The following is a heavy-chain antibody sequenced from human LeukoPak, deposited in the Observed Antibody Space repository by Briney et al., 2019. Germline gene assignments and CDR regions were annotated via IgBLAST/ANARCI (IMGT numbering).Heavy chain of an antibody. CDR1: GGSISSYY. D-gene: IGHD3-22*01. CDR3: ASPTTYYYDSSGYRSGNWFDP. CDR2: IYYSGST. Sequence: SETLSLTCTVSGGSISSYYWSWIRQPPGKGLEWIGYIYYSGSTNYNPSLKSRVTISVDTSKNQFSLKLSSVTAADTAVYYCASPTTYYYDSSGYRSGNWFDPWGQGTLVTVSS. J-gene: IGHJ5*02. V-gene: IGHV4-59*08.